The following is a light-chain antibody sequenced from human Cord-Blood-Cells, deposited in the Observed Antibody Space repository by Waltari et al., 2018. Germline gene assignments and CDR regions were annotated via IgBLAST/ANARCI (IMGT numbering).Light chain of an antibody. CDR2: DVS. J-gene: IGLJ3*02. CDR1: SSDVGGYNY. V-gene: IGLV2-14*01. CDR3: SSYTSSSFWV. Sequence: QSALTQPASVSGSPGQSITISCTGTSSDVGGYNYVSWYQQHPGKAPKLMIYDVSKRPSGVSNRGSGSKSGNTASLTISGLQAEDEADYYCSSYTSSSFWVFGGGTKLTVL.